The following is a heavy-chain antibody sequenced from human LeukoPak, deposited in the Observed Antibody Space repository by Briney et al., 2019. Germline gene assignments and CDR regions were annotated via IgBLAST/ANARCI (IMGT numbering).Heavy chain of an antibody. Sequence: PGGSLRLSCATSGFTFSSHWMHWVRQVPGKGLVWVSRIKSDGSSTSYADSVKGRFTISRDNAKNTLYLQMNSLRADDTAVYYCARHRWDVNSGNYFDPWGQGTLVTVSS. CDR2: IKSDGSST. V-gene: IGHV3-74*01. CDR1: GFTFSSHW. D-gene: IGHD1-26*01. CDR3: ARHRWDVNSGNYFDP. J-gene: IGHJ5*02.